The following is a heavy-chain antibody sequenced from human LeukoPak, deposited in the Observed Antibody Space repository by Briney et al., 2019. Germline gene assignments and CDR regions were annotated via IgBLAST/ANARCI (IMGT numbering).Heavy chain of an antibody. CDR2: INSSSSYI. V-gene: IGHV3-21*01. Sequence: NPGGSLRLSCAASGFTFSSYSMNWVRQAPGKGLEWVSSINSSSSYIYYADSVEGRFTISRDNAKNSLYLQMNSLRAEDTAVYYCARYSRRITMVRGVINTDYWGQGTLVTVSS. J-gene: IGHJ4*02. CDR1: GFTFSSYS. D-gene: IGHD3-10*01. CDR3: ARYSRRITMVRGVINTDY.